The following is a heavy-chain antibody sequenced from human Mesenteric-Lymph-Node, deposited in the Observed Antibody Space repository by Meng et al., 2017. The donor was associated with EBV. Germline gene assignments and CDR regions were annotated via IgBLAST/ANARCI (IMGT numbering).Heavy chain of an antibody. V-gene: IGHV1-2*06. J-gene: IGHJ4*02. D-gene: IGHD4-17*01. CDR1: GYRFIGYY. Sequence: QLRLVKSGAEVKRPGASVKVSCEASGYRFIGYYLHWVRQVPGQGLEWMGRIDPYSGGTNYAQKFQDRVTMTRDTSISTAYMDLSRLTSDDTAVYYCARSSDYGDYVWGQGSLVTVSS. CDR3: ARSSDYGDYV. CDR2: IDPYSGGT.